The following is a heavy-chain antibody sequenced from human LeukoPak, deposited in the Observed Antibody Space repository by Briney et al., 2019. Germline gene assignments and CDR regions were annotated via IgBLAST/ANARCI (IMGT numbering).Heavy chain of an antibody. Sequence: PGGTLRHSCVVSGFTFGRYGMTWVRQAPGKGLEWVSVIYGGGTTYYADSVKGRFPIPRDNSKNTLYLQMNNLRAESTGLCYCSRITTSRFDPWGQGTLVTVS. CDR3: SRITTSRFDP. V-gene: IGHV3-53*01. D-gene: IGHD3-10*01. CDR2: IYGGGTT. CDR1: GFTFGRYG. J-gene: IGHJ5*02.